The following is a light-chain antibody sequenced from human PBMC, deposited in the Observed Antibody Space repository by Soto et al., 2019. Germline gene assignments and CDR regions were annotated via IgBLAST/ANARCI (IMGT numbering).Light chain of an antibody. J-gene: IGKJ2*01. CDR3: QHYGSSPPMYT. Sequence: EIVLTQSPGTLSLSPGERATLSCRASQSVSSRYLAWYQQRPGQAPRLLIYGASSRATGVPDRISGSGSGTDFTLTITRLEPEDFAVYYCQHYGSSPPMYTFGQGTKLEIK. V-gene: IGKV3-20*01. CDR2: GAS. CDR1: QSVSSRY.